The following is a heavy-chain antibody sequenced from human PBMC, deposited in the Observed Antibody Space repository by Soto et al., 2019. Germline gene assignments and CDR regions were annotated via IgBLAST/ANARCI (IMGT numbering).Heavy chain of an antibody. CDR2: MNPNSGYT. J-gene: IGHJ6*02. V-gene: IGHV1-8*01. CDR1: GYIFTTFD. Sequence: ASVKVSCKASGYIFTTFDINWVRQATGQGLECVGWMNPNSGYTGYAQKLQGRVTMTRNTSISTAYMELSSLRSEDTAVYYCARDHCTTTNCYTSIYYYGMDVWGQGTTVTVSS. D-gene: IGHD2-2*02. CDR3: ARDHCTTTNCYTSIYYYGMDV.